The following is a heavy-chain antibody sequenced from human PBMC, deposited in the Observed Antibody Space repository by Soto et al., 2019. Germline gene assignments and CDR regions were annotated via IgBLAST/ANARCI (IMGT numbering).Heavy chain of an antibody. CDR1: GGTFSSYA. Sequence: SVKVCGEASGGTFSSYAISWVRQAPGQGLEWMGGIIPIFGTANYAQKFQGRVTITADESTSTAYMELSSLRSEDTAVYYCARAISNGIAAAPNWFDPWGQGTLVTVSS. V-gene: IGHV1-69*13. CDR3: ARAISNGIAAAPNWFDP. J-gene: IGHJ5*02. D-gene: IGHD6-13*01. CDR2: IIPIFGTA.